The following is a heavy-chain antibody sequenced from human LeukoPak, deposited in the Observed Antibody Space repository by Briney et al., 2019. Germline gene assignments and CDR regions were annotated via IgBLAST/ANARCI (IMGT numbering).Heavy chain of an antibody. D-gene: IGHD4-11*01. CDR1: GFIFSHYG. Sequence: PGKSLRLSCAASGFIFSHYGMHWVRQAPGKGLEWVAVIRSDATNRFYGASVKGRFTISRDNSQNTVFLQMNSLRAEDTAIYYCARDAQRGFDYSNSLEYWGHGTLVTVSS. J-gene: IGHJ4*01. CDR3: ARDAQRGFDYSNSLEY. CDR2: IRSDATNR. V-gene: IGHV3-33*01.